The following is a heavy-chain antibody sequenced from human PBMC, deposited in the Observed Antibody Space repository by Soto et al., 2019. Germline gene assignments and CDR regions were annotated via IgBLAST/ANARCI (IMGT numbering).Heavy chain of an antibody. CDR1: GYTFTGYY. D-gene: IGHD4-17*01. CDR2: INPNSGGT. V-gene: IGHV1-2*04. Sequence: ASVKVSCKASGYTFTGYYMHWVRQAPGQGLEWMGWINPNSGGTNYAQKFQGWVTMTRDTSISTAYMELSRLRSDDTAVYYCARDKTTGNYYYYGMDVWGQGTTVTVSS. CDR3: ARDKTTGNYYYYGMDV. J-gene: IGHJ6*02.